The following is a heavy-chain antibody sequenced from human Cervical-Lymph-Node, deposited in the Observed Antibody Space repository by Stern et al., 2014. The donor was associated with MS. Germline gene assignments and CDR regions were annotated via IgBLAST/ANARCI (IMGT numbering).Heavy chain of an antibody. CDR1: GGSYT. CDR3: AREGRGYSSGSPFDN. J-gene: IGHJ4*02. V-gene: IGHV1-69*09. D-gene: IGHD5-18*01. Sequence: VQLVESGAEVKKPGSSVKVSCKASGGSYTMNWVRQAPGQGLEWMGRISPLAGIANYAQRFQGRVTFTADKSTSTVYMELSSLRSEDTATYFCAREGRGYSSGSPFDNWGQGTLVTVSS. CDR2: ISPLAGIA.